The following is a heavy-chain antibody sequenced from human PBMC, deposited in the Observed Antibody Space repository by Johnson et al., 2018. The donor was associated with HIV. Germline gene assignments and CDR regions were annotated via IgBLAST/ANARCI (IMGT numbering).Heavy chain of an antibody. Sequence: VQLVESGGGVVQPGRSLRLSCAASGFTFSSYAMHWVRQAPGKGLVWVSRVNTDGGDTIYADSVKGRFTISRDNAKNTLYLQMNSLRAEDTAVYYCAKDQWYNWNYVSPDAFDIWGQGTMVTVSS. V-gene: IGHV3-74*01. CDR2: VNTDGGDT. CDR3: AKDQWYNWNYVSPDAFDI. D-gene: IGHD1-7*01. J-gene: IGHJ3*02. CDR1: GFTFSSYA.